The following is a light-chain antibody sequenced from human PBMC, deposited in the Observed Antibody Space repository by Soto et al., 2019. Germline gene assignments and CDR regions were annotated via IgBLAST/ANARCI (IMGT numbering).Light chain of an antibody. V-gene: IGLV4-69*01. CDR1: SGHSSYT. J-gene: IGLJ3*02. Sequence: QLVLTQSPSASASLGASVKLTCTLSSGHSSYTIAWHQQQPEKGPRYLMTLNSDGSHSKGDGIPDRFSGSSSGAERYLSISSLEAEDEADCYCQTWGTGIEVFGGGTQLTVL. CDR2: LNSDGSH. CDR3: QTWGTGIEV.